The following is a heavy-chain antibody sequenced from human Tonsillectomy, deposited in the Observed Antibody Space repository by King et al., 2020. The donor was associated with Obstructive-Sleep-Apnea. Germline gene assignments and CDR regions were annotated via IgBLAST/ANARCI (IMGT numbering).Heavy chain of an antibody. CDR2: ISWNSGSV. J-gene: IGHJ4*02. V-gene: IGHV3-9*01. CDR3: AKASQWAFDY. D-gene: IGHD6-19*01. Sequence: VQLVESGGGLVQPGRSLRLSCAASGFTFDDYAMHWVRQAPGKGLEWVSGISWNSGSVGYADSVKGRFTISRDNAKNSLYLQMNSLRAEDTALYYCAKASQWAFDYWGQGTLVTVSS. CDR1: GFTFDDYA.